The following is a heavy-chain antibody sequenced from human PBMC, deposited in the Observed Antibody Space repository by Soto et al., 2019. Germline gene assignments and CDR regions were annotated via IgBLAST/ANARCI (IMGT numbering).Heavy chain of an antibody. CDR2: IYAGTIT. D-gene: IGHD3-22*01. CDR1: GITVSSYY. V-gene: IGHV3-53*01. Sequence: GGSLRLSCAVSGITVSSYYMSWVRQAAGKGLEWVSVIYAGTITYYAHSVKGRFTIYRDNSKNTLNLEMNSLRVEDTAVYYCARIPYDNSGTIFDYWGQGTLVTVSS. J-gene: IGHJ4*02. CDR3: ARIPYDNSGTIFDY.